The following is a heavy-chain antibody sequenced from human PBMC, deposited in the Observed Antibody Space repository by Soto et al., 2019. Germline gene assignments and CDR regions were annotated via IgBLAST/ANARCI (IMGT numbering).Heavy chain of an antibody. J-gene: IGHJ4*02. D-gene: IGHD3-10*01. CDR2: ISGTGGST. Sequence: EVQLLESGGGLVQPGGSLRLSCAASGFTFSNYVLSWVRQAPGKGLEWVSAISGTGGSTYYADSVKGRFTISRDNSKNTLYVQMNSLRVEYTAVYDCAKEGNWVRGPDYWGQGTLVTVSS. CDR3: AKEGNWVRGPDY. CDR1: GFTFSNYV. V-gene: IGHV3-23*01.